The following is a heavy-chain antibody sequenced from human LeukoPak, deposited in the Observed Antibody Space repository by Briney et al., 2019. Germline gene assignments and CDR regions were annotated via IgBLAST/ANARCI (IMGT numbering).Heavy chain of an antibody. D-gene: IGHD5-12*01. Sequence: PSETLSLTCTVSGYSISSGYYWGWIRQPPGKGLEWIGSMYHSGSTYYNPSLKSRVNISVDTSKNQFSLKLSSVTAADTAVYFCARHGDSYDSPYDYWGQGTLVTVSS. CDR3: ARHGDSYDSPYDY. V-gene: IGHV4-38-2*02. CDR2: MYHSGST. CDR1: GYSISSGYY. J-gene: IGHJ4*02.